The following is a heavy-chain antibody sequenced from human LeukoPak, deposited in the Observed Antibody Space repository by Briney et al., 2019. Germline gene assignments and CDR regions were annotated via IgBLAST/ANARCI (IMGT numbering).Heavy chain of an antibody. CDR2: ISSNGGST. CDR3: ARDLRLKELAYCGGDCLDY. D-gene: IGHD2-21*02. CDR1: GFTFSNYA. J-gene: IGHJ4*02. V-gene: IGHV3-64*01. Sequence: GGSLRLSCAASGFTFSNYAMHWVRQAPGKGLEYVSAISSNGGSTYYANSVKGRFTISRDDSKNTLYLQMGSLRAEDMAVYYCARDLRLKELAYCGGDCLDYWGQGTLVTVSS.